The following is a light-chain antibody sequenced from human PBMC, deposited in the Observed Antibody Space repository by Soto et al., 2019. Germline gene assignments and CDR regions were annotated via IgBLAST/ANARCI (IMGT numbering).Light chain of an antibody. CDR3: QQYNNWPQT. J-gene: IGKJ1*01. CDR2: GAS. CDR1: QSVSSN. Sequence: EIVMTQSLAALSVSPGERATLSCRASQSVSSNLAWYQQKPGQAPRLLIYGASTRATGIPARFSGSGSGTEFTLTISSLQSEDFAVYYCQQYNNWPQTFGQGTKVDSK. V-gene: IGKV3-15*01.